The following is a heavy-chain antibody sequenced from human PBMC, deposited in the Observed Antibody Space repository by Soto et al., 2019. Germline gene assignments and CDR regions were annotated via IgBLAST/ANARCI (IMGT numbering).Heavy chain of an antibody. CDR3: VRGRDPMNREVIMTIGTLRL. D-gene: IGHD3-10*01. V-gene: IGHV3-33*01. CDR2: IWDDGIRK. J-gene: IGHJ2*01. Sequence: QAQLAESGGGVVQPGKSLRLSCEASGFTFDTYAMHWVRQAPGKGLEWVALIWDDGIRKEYLESVRGRFTISRDNSKNTLYLQMNSLRAEDTALYYCVRGRDPMNREVIMTIGTLRLWGRGALVSVST. CDR1: GFTFDTYA.